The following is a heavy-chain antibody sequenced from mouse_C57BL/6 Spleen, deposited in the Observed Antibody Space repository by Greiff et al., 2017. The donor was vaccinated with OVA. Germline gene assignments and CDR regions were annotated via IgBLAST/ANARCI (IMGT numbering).Heavy chain of an antibody. J-gene: IGHJ2*01. CDR2: ISDGGSYT. CDR1: GFTFSSYA. Sequence: DVHLVESGGGLVKPGGSLKLSCAASGFTFSSYAMSWVRQTPEKRLEWVATISDGGSYTYYPDNVKGRFTISRDNAKNNLYLQMSHLKSEDTAMYYCARGDFDYWGQGTTLTVSS. CDR3: ARGDFDY. V-gene: IGHV5-4*01.